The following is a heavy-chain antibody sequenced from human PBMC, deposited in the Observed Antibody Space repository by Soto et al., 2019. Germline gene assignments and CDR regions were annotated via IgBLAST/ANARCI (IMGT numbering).Heavy chain of an antibody. D-gene: IGHD2-15*01. CDR3: VRDDSRVVAASPWLGYYYGMDV. CDR2: IIPIFGTA. Sequence: GASVKVSCKASGGTFSSYAISWVRQAPGQGLEWMGGIIPIFGTANYAQKFQGRVTITADESTSTAYMELSSLRSEDTAVYYCVRDDSRVVAASPWLGYYYGMDVWGQGTTVTVSS. J-gene: IGHJ6*02. CDR1: GGTFSSYA. V-gene: IGHV1-69*13.